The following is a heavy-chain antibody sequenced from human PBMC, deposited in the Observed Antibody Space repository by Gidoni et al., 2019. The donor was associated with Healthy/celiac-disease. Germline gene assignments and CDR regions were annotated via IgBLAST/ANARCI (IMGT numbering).Heavy chain of an antibody. CDR2: IYYSGST. V-gene: IGHV4-61*01. CDR1: ACSVSSGSYY. Sequence: QVQLQESGPGLVTPSEPLSLTCTVSACSVSSGSYYWSWIRQPPGKGLEWIGYIYYSGSTNYNPSLKSRFTISVDTSKNQFSLKLSSVTAADTAVYYCARSGGLRFIGCVVHAFDIWGQGTMVTVSS. D-gene: IGHD5-12*01. CDR3: ARSGGLRFIGCVVHAFDI. J-gene: IGHJ3*02.